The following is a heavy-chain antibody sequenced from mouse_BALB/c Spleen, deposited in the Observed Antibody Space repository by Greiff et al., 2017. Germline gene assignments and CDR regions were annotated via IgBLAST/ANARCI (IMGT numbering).Heavy chain of an antibody. D-gene: IGHD1-1*01. CDR3: TIAHYYGSSSFAY. CDR1: GYTFTSYW. V-gene: IGHV1-69*02. CDR2: IYPSDSYT. J-gene: IGHJ3*01. Sequence: QVQLQQSGAELVRPGASVKLSCKASGYTFTSYWINWVKQRPGQGLEWIGNIYPSDSYTNYNQKFKDKATLTVDKSSSTAYMQLSSPTSEDSAVYYCTIAHYYGSSSFAYWGQGTLVTVSA.